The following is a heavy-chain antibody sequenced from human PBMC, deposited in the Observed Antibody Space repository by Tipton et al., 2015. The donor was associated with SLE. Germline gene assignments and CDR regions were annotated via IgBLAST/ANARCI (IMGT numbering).Heavy chain of an antibody. V-gene: IGHV4-59*01. J-gene: IGHJ3*02. CDR1: GGSISSYY. Sequence: TLSLTCTVSGGSISSYYWCWIRQPPGKGLEWIGYIYYSGSTNYNPSHMSRVTISVDTSKNQFSLKLSSVTAADTAVYYCARPGYSYGHDAFDIWGQGTMVTVSS. D-gene: IGHD5-18*01. CDR2: IYYSGST. CDR3: ARPGYSYGHDAFDI.